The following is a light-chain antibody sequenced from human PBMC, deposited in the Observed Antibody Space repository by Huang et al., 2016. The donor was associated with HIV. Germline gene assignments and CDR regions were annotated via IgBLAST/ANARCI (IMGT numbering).Light chain of an antibody. CDR3: QQYDNIHWS. Sequence: DVQMTQSPSSLSASVGDRVTITCQASQDISNYLNWYQQKPGKAPKLLISDASNLETGVPSRCSGGGSGTDLTLTISSLQSEDSATYYCQQYDNIHWSFGQGTRVDI. CDR2: DAS. J-gene: IGKJ1*01. CDR1: QDISNY. V-gene: IGKV1-33*01.